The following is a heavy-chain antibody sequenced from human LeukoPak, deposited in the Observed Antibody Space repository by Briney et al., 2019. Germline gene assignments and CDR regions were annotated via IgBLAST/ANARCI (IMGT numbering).Heavy chain of an antibody. Sequence: GSLRLSCAASGFTFNDYAMSWVRQSPGKGLEWVSSIGGRGGSTYYADSVKGRFTISRDNSRNTLSLQMSSLRADDTAMYFCAKDLVLVPGAPSDSWGQGTLVTVSS. J-gene: IGHJ4*02. V-gene: IGHV3-23*01. CDR2: IGGRGGST. CDR3: AKDLVLVPGAPSDS. D-gene: IGHD2-8*02. CDR1: GFTFNDYA.